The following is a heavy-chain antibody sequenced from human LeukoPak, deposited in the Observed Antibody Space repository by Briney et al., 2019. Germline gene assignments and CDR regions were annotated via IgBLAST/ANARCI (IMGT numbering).Heavy chain of an antibody. D-gene: IGHD2-15*01. J-gene: IGHJ4*02. CDR3: ARMATKIRYCSGGSCHHFDY. CDR1: GGSISSGSYY. CDR2: IYTSGST. Sequence: PSETLSLTCTVSGGSISSGSYYWSWIRQPAGKGLEWIGRIYTSGSTNYNPSLKSRVTISVDTSKNQFSLKLSSVTAADTAVYYCARMATKIRYCSGGSCHHFDYWGQGTLVTVSS. V-gene: IGHV4-61*02.